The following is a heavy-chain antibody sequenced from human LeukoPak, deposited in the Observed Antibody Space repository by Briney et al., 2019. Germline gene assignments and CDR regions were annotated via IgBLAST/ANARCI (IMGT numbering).Heavy chain of an antibody. D-gene: IGHD1-1*01. J-gene: IGHJ6*03. CDR1: GGSISTYF. CDR2: IYYSGST. CDR3: ARARFNEAYYYMDV. V-gene: IGHV4-59*12. Sequence: KPSDTLSLTCTVSGGSISTYFWSWLRHPPGKGLEWIGYIYYSGSTNYNPPLKSRVTMSVDTSKNQFSLKLSSVTAADTAVYYCARARFNEAYYYMDVWGKGTTVTVSS.